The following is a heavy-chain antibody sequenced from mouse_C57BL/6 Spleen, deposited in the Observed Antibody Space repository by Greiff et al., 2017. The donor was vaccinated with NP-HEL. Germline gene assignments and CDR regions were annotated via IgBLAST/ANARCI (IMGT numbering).Heavy chain of an antibody. V-gene: IGHV1-26*01. J-gene: IGHJ4*01. CDR1: GYTFTDYY. D-gene: IGHD2-4*01. Sequence: VQLQQSGPELVKPGASVKISCKASGYTFTDYYMNWVKQSHGKSLEWIGDINPNNGGTSYNQKFKGKATLTVDKSSSTAYMELRSLTSEDSAVYYCARSRDYDAYYYAMDYWGQGTSVTVSS. CDR2: INPNNGGT. CDR3: ARSRDYDAYYYAMDY.